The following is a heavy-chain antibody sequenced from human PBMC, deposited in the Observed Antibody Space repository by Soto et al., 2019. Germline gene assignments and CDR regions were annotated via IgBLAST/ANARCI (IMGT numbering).Heavy chain of an antibody. D-gene: IGHD3-22*01. Sequence: QLQLQESGPELVKPSETLSLTCTVSGGSISSSSYYWGWIGQPPGKALEWIGSIYDSGRTYYNPSLKSRVMISVDTSKNQISLKLSSGTAADTAVYYGARSVVIPCNWCDPCGQGTLVTVSS. CDR2: IYDSGRT. J-gene: IGHJ5*02. CDR3: ARSVVIPCNWCDP. V-gene: IGHV4-39*01. CDR1: GGSISSSSYY.